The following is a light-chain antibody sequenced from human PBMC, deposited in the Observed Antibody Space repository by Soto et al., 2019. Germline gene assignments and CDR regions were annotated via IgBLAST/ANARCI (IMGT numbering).Light chain of an antibody. CDR1: SGHSSYA. CDR2: LNSDGSH. V-gene: IGLV4-69*01. CDR3: QTWGTGANWV. Sequence: QLVLTQSPSASASLGASVKLTCTLSSGHSSYAIAWHQQQPEKGPRYLMKLNSDGSHSKGDGIPDRFSGSSSGAERYLTISSLLSEDEADYYCQTWGTGANWVFGGGTKLTVL. J-gene: IGLJ3*02.